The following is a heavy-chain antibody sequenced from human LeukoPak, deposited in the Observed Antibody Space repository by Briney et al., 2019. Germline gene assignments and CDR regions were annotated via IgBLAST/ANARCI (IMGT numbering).Heavy chain of an antibody. V-gene: IGHV1-2*06. CDR1: GYTFTGYY. CDR2: TNPNNGGT. Sequence: ASVKVSCKASGYTFTGYYIHWVRQAPGQGLEWMGRTNPNNGGTNYAQKFQGRVTITRDTSISTAYMELSRLRSDDTAVYYCARDLSGWYGDFDYWGQGTLVTVSS. J-gene: IGHJ4*02. CDR3: ARDLSGWYGDFDY. D-gene: IGHD6-19*01.